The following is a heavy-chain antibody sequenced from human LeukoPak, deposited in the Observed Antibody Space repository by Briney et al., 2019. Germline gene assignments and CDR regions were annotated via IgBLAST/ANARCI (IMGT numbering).Heavy chain of an antibody. D-gene: IGHD3-16*02. V-gene: IGHV3-30*04. CDR1: GFTLSSYA. CDR2: ISYDGSNK. CDR3: ARTGFYDYVWGSYRLSTPFDY. J-gene: IGHJ4*02. Sequence: GGSLRLSCAASGFTLSSYAMHWVRQAPGKGLEWVAVISYDGSNKYYADSVKGRFTISRDNSKNTLYLQMNSLRAEDTAVYYCARTGFYDYVWGSYRLSTPFDYWGQGTLVTVSS.